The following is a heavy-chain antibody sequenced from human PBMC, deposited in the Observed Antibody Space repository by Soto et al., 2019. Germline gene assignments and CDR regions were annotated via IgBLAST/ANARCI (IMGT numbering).Heavy chain of an antibody. J-gene: IGHJ3*02. CDR2: IIPILGIA. Sequence: SVKVSCKASGGTFSSYTISWVRQAPGQGLEWMGRIIPILGIANYAQKFQGRVTITADKSTSTAYMELSSLRSEDTAVYYCARDTGYSSGWYPHDAFDIWGQGTMVTVSS. V-gene: IGHV1-69*04. CDR3: ARDTGYSSGWYPHDAFDI. D-gene: IGHD6-19*01. CDR1: GGTFSSYT.